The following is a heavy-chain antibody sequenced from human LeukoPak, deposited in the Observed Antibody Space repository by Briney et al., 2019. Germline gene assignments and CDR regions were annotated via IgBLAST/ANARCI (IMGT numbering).Heavy chain of an antibody. CDR2: IYSGGST. J-gene: IGHJ4*02. CDR3: ARGLTAGFGELFLYFDY. CDR1: GFTLRSYT. V-gene: IGHV3-53*01. Sequence: SGGSLRLSCAASGFTLRSYTMNWVRQAPGKGLVWVSVIYSGGSTYYADSVKGRFTISRDNSKNTLYLQMNSLRAEDTAVYYCARGLTAGFGELFLYFDYWGQGTLVTVSS. D-gene: IGHD3-10*01.